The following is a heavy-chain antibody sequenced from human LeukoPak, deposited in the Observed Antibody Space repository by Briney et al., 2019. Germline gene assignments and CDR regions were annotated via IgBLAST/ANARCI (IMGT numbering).Heavy chain of an antibody. Sequence: GGSLRLSCEASGFTFGSYAMSWVRQAPGKGLEWVSVIYSGGSTYYADSVKGRFTISRDNSKNTLYLQMNSLRAEDTAVYYCARDWLYYGGKYGMDVWGQGTTVTVSS. V-gene: IGHV3-66*01. J-gene: IGHJ6*02. CDR2: IYSGGST. D-gene: IGHD4-23*01. CDR3: ARDWLYYGGKYGMDV. CDR1: GFTFGSYA.